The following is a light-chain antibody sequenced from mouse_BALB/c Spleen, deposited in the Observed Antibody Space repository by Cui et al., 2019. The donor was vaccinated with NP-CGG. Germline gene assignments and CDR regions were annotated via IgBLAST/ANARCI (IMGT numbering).Light chain of an antibody. J-gene: IGLJ1*01. Sequence: QAVVTQESALTTSPGETVTLTCRSSTGAVTTTNYANWVQEKPDHLFSGLIGGTNNRAPGVPARFSGSLIGDKAALTIKGAQTEDEAIYFCALWYGNHWVFGGGTKLTVL. CDR1: TGAVTTTNY. CDR3: ALWYGNHWV. CDR2: GTN. V-gene: IGLV1*01.